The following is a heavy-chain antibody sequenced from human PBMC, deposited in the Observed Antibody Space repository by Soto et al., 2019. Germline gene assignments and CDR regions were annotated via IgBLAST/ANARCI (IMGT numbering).Heavy chain of an antibody. CDR2: IYYSGST. D-gene: IGHD1-26*01. CDR3: ARGRGGGPFDD. CDR1: GGSISSGGYY. V-gene: IGHV4-31*03. Sequence: SETLSLTCTVSGGSISSGGYYWSWIRQHPGKGLEWIGYIYYSGSTYYNPSLKSRVTISVDTSKNQFSLKLSSVAAADTAVYYCARGRGGGPFDDWGQGPRVTVAS. J-gene: IGHJ4*02.